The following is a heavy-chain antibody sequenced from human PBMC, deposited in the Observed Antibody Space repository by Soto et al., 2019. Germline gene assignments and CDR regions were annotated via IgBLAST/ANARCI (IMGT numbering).Heavy chain of an antibody. J-gene: IGHJ4*02. Sequence: GGSLRLSCAASGFTVSSNYMSWVRQAPGKGLEWVSVIYSGGSTYYADSVKGRFTISRHNSKNTLYLQMNSLRAEDTAVYYCAITNCSSTSCYFDYWGQGTLVTVSS. CDR3: AITNCSSTSCYFDY. CDR2: IYSGGST. D-gene: IGHD2-2*01. CDR1: GFTVSSNY. V-gene: IGHV3-53*04.